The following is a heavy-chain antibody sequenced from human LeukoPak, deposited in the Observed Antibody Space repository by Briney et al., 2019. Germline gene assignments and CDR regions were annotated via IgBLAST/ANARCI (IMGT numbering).Heavy chain of an antibody. D-gene: IGHD3-10*01. V-gene: IGHV3-48*03. CDR1: TFSFSNYE. Sequence: GGSLRLSCAASTFSFSNYEMNWLRQAPGQGLEWVSYISPTGYTIYYADSVKVRFTISRDSAKNSLYLQMSSLTAEDTAVYYCARAGYHGSGSFDYWGQGTLVTVSS. J-gene: IGHJ4*02. CDR3: ARAGYHGSGSFDY. CDR2: ISPTGYTI.